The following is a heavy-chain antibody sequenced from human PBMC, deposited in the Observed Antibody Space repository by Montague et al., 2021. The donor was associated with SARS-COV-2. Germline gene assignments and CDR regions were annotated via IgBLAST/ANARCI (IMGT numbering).Heavy chain of an antibody. CDR3: ARDSHYYDSSGHFDY. CDR1: GGSFSGYY. CDR2: INHSGSI. V-gene: IGHV4-34*01. J-gene: IGHJ4*02. Sequence: SETLSLTCAVYGGSFSGYYWSWIRQPPGKGLEWIGEINHSGSINYNPSLKSRVTISVDTSRNQFSLKLSSVTAADTAVYYCARDSHYYDSSGHFDYWGQGTLVTVSS. D-gene: IGHD3-22*01.